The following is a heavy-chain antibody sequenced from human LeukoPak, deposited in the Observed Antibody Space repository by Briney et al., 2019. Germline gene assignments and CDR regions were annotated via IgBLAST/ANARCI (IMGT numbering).Heavy chain of an antibody. Sequence: ASVKVSCKASGGTFSSYAISWVRQAPGQGLGWMGGIIPIFGTANYAQKFQGRVTITADESTSTAYMELSSLRSEDTAVYYCARAKGSSSGGNFDYWGQGTLVTVSS. D-gene: IGHD6-6*01. CDR2: IIPIFGTA. CDR1: GGTFSSYA. CDR3: ARAKGSSSGGNFDY. V-gene: IGHV1-69*13. J-gene: IGHJ4*02.